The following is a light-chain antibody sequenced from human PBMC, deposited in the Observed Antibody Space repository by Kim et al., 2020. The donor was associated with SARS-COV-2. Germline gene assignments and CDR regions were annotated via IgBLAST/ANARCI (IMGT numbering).Light chain of an antibody. J-gene: IGKJ2*01. CDR2: GAS. Sequence: EIVMTQSPATMYVSPGERATLSCRASQSVSSNLAWYQQKPGQAPRLLIYGASSRATGIPARFSGSGSGTEFTLTISSLQSEDFAVYYCQQYNNWPPYTFGQGPNLEI. CDR3: QQYNNWPPYT. V-gene: IGKV3-15*01. CDR1: QSVSSN.